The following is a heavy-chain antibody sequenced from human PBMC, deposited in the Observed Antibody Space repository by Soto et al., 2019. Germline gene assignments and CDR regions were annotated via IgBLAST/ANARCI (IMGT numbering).Heavy chain of an antibody. Sequence: SETLSLTCAVSGGSFSGYIWTWIRQTPGKGLQWIGQINHSGSSIYNPSLKNRVTISTMSNNKFSLELSSVTAADTAVYYCARDRGQPDGYSSDAFDIWGQGTMVTVSS. CDR2: INHSGSS. V-gene: IGHV4-34*01. J-gene: IGHJ3*02. D-gene: IGHD4-4*01. CDR1: GGSFSGYI. CDR3: ARDRGQPDGYSSDAFDI.